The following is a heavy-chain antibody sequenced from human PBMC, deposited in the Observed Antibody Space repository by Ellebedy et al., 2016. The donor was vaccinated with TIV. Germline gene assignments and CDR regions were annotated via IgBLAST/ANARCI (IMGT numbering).Heavy chain of an antibody. CDR2: ISAYNGNT. Sequence: ASVKVSXXASGYTFTSYGISWVRQAPGQGLEWMGWISAYNGNTNYAQKLQGRVTMTTDTSTSTAYMELRSLRSDDTAVYYCARDRGVYYDFWSGYSKFVDYWGQGTLVTVSS. J-gene: IGHJ4*02. D-gene: IGHD3-3*01. CDR1: GYTFTSYG. CDR3: ARDRGVYYDFWSGYSKFVDY. V-gene: IGHV1-18*01.